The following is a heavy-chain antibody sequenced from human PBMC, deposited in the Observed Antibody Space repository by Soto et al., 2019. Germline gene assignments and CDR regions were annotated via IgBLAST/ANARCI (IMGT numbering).Heavy chain of an antibody. CDR2: IWYDGSNK. CDR1: GFTFSSYG. CDR3: ASTQSTGRLRSPSNFDY. Sequence: GGSLRLSCAASGFTFSSYGMHWVRQAPGKGLEWVAVIWYDGSNKYYADSVKGRFTISRDNSKNTLYLQMNSLRAEDTAVYYCASTQSTGRLRSPSNFDYWGQGTLVTVSS. V-gene: IGHV3-33*01. J-gene: IGHJ4*02. D-gene: IGHD1-1*01.